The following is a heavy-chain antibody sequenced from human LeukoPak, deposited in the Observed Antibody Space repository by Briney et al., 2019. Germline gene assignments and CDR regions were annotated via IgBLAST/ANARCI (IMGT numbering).Heavy chain of an antibody. CDR3: ARAYSGYDSFDY. CDR2: IDPSDSQT. CDR1: GNSFTKYW. Sequence: GESLKISCKGFGNSFTKYWINWVRQMPGKGLEWMGRIDPSDSQTSYSPSFQGHVTISADKSITTAYLQWSSLKASDTGIYYCARAYSGYDSFDYWGQGTLVTVSS. D-gene: IGHD5-12*01. J-gene: IGHJ4*02. V-gene: IGHV5-10-1*01.